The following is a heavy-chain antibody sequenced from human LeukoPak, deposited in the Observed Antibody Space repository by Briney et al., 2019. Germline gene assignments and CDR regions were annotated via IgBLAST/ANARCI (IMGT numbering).Heavy chain of an antibody. Sequence: SQTLSLTCTVSGRSISSYYASWIRHPARKGLGWVGRIPISGSTNYNLSLKTRAAMSVDTSKTQFSLRLSSVTGADTAVYFCAGLGGYCTNAVWYSTFDIWGQGTMVTVSS. CDR1: GRSISSYY. CDR2: IPISGST. D-gene: IGHD2-8*01. J-gene: IGHJ3*02. CDR3: AGLGGYCTNAVWYSTFDI. V-gene: IGHV4-4*07.